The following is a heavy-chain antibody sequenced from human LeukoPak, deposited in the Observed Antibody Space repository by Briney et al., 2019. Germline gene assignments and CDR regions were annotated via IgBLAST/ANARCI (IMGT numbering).Heavy chain of an antibody. D-gene: IGHD6-19*01. V-gene: IGHV3-21*01. CDR3: ARLGTVAGLTFDY. Sequence: KPGGSLRLSCAASGFTFSSYSMNWVRQAPGKGLEWVSSISSSSSYIYYADSVKGRFTISRDNAKNSLYLQMNSLRAEDTAVYYCARLGTVAGLTFDYWGQGTLVTVSS. CDR1: GFTFSSYS. CDR2: ISSSSSYI. J-gene: IGHJ4*02.